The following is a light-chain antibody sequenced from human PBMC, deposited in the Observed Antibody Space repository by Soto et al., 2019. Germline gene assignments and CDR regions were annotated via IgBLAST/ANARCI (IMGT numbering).Light chain of an antibody. V-gene: IGKV3-20*01. CDR1: ESVSGY. Sequence: EIVLTQSPGALSLSPGERATLSCWASESVSGYLAWYQQKPGLAPRLLIHGATKRTSGTPDRFSGTGSGTAFTLAISRLEPEDFAVYYCQQYVTSPAITFGQGTRLEIK. CDR2: GAT. CDR3: QQYVTSPAIT. J-gene: IGKJ5*01.